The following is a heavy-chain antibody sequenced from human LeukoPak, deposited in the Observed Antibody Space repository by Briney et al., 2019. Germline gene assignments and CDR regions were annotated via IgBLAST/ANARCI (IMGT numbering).Heavy chain of an antibody. CDR1: GFTFSSYG. J-gene: IGHJ4*02. CDR3: AKVGRLGAGDY. D-gene: IGHD1-26*01. V-gene: IGHV3-30*18. Sequence: PGGSLRLSCAASGFTFSSYGMHWVRQAPGKGLEWVAVISYDGSNKYYADSAKGRFTISRDNSKNTLYLQMNSLRAEDTAVYYCAKVGRLGAGDYWGQGTLVTVSS. CDR2: ISYDGSNK.